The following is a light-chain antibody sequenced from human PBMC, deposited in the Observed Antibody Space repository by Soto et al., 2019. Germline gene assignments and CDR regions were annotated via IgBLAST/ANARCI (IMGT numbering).Light chain of an antibody. CDR3: ASDADNSSYV. J-gene: IGLJ1*01. Sequence: QSALTQPASVSESPGQSITISCTGTSSDIGGYKYVSWYQQHPDKAPKLMIYEVSNRPSGVSNRFSGSKSGNTASLTISGLDAEDEAYYCCASDADNSSYVFGTGTKVTVL. CDR1: SSDIGGYKY. CDR2: EVS. V-gene: IGLV2-14*01.